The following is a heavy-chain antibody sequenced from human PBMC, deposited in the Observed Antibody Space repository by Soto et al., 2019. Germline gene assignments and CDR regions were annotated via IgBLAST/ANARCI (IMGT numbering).Heavy chain of an antibody. CDR3: ARVSGMVRGVTIYTRVFYYYMDV. V-gene: IGHV1-8*01. CDR2: MNPNSGNT. J-gene: IGHJ6*03. CDR1: GYTFTSYD. Sequence: ASVKVSCKGAGYTFTSYDINWGRQATGQGLEWMGWMNPNSGNTGYAQKFQGRVTMTRNTSISTAYMELSSLRSEDTAVYYCARVSGMVRGVTIYTRVFYYYMDVWGKGTTVTVSS. D-gene: IGHD3-10*01.